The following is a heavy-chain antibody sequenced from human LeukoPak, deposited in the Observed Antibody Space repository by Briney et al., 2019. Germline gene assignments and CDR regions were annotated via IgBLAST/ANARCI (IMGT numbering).Heavy chain of an antibody. CDR3: ARSNRDAFDM. CDR1: GFTFSSFE. CDR2: ISSSGTTK. V-gene: IGHV3-48*03. D-gene: IGHD2/OR15-2a*01. Sequence: GGSPRLSRAASGFTFSSFEMNCVRQGPGKGLEWVSYISSSGTTKYYADSVKGRFTLSRDSAKKSLSLQMNSLRAEDTAIYYCARSNRDAFDMWGQGTVVTVSS. J-gene: IGHJ3*02.